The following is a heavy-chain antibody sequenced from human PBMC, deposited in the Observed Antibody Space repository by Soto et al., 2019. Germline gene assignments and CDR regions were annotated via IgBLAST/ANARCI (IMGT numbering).Heavy chain of an antibody. D-gene: IGHD6-13*01. CDR1: GFTFSGFD. V-gene: IGHV3-13*01. CDR2: IGTAGDT. CDR3: AKSQEIGTHFFDS. Sequence: GGSLRLSCDASGFTFSGFDMHWVRQPTGKGLEWVSSIGTAGDTYYAVSVKGRFTISRDDAKNSLSLQMNSLSAGDMAVYFCAKSQEIGTHFFDSWGQGTQVTVSS. J-gene: IGHJ4*02.